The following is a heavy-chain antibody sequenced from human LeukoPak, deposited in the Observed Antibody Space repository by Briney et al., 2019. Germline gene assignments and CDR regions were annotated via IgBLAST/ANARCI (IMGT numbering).Heavy chain of an antibody. V-gene: IGHV3-30-3*01. CDR1: GFTFSSYA. D-gene: IGHD1-1*01. J-gene: IGHJ6*02. CDR2: ISYDGSNK. Sequence: GRSLRLSCAASGFTFSSYAMHWVRQAPGKGLEWVAVISYDGSNKYYADSVKGRFTISRDNSKNTLYLQMNSLRAEDTAVYYCARDPAWNRPYYYYGMDVWGQGTTVTVSS. CDR3: ARDPAWNRPYYYYGMDV.